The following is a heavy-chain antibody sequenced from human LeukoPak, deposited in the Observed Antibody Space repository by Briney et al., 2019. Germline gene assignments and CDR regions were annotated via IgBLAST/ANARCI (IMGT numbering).Heavy chain of an antibody. D-gene: IGHD2-8*01. CDR1: AFTVSYDY. Sequence: GGSLRLSCAASAFTVSYDYMSRVRQAPGKGLEWVSVIYAGGNAYYADSVRGRFTISRDNSENTLYLQMNSLRAEDTAVYYCTRLLRTSNHFFESWGQGTLVTVSS. CDR3: TRLLRTSNHFFES. CDR2: IYAGGNA. V-gene: IGHV3-53*01. J-gene: IGHJ4*02.